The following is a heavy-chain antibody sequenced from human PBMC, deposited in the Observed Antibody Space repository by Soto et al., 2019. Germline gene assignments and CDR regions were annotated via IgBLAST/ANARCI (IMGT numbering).Heavy chain of an antibody. CDR2: IYWDDDK. CDR1: GFSLSTSGVG. D-gene: IGHD2-15*01. Sequence: QITLKESGPTLVKPTQTLTLTCTFSGFSLSTSGVGVGWIRQPPGKALEWLALIYWDDDKRYSPSLKSRLTITKDTSKNQVVLTMPNIDPVDTATYYGAHAPGLVVAAVPFDYWGQGTLVTVSS. V-gene: IGHV2-5*02. J-gene: IGHJ4*02. CDR3: AHAPGLVVAAVPFDY.